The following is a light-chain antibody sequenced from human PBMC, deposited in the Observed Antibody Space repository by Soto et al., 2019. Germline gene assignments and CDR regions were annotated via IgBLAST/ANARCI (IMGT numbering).Light chain of an antibody. V-gene: IGKV1-39*01. J-gene: IGKJ3*01. CDR3: QQSFSTPFT. CDR1: RPISSF. CDR2: AAS. Sequence: DIQMTHSPSPLPAPVEGRVPTTCRASRPISSFLIWYRHKQGQAPEVLINAASSLQSGVPSRFSGSGSGTDFTLTINCLQTKDFATYYCQQSFSTPFTIGPGTKVDLK.